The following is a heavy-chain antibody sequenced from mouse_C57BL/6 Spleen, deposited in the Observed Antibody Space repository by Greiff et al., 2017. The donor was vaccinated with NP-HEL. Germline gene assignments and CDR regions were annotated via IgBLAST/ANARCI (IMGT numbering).Heavy chain of an antibody. CDR2: IRSKSNNYAT. CDR3: VRHRAVAPGAMDY. CDR1: GFSFNTYA. D-gene: IGHD1-1*01. Sequence: EVQRVESGGGLVQPKGSLKLSCAASGFSFNTYAMNWVRQAPGKGLEWVARIRSKSNNYATYYADSVKDRFTISRDDSESMLYLQMNNLKTEDTAMYYCVRHRAVAPGAMDYWGQGTSVTVSS. V-gene: IGHV10-1*01. J-gene: IGHJ4*01.